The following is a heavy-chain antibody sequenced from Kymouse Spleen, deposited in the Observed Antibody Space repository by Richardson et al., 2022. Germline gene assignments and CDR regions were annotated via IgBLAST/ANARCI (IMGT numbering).Heavy chain of an antibody. Sequence: QVQLVESGGGVVQPGRSLRLSCAASGFTFSSYGMHWVRQAPGKGLEWVAVIWYDGSNKYYADSVKGRFTISRDNSKNTLYLQMNSLRAEDTAVYYCARGYSSGWTDYWGQGTLVTVSS. D-gene: IGHD6-19*01. CDR2: IWYDGSNK. V-gene: IGHV3-33*01. CDR1: GFTFSSYG. CDR3: ARGYSSGWTDY. J-gene: IGHJ4*02.